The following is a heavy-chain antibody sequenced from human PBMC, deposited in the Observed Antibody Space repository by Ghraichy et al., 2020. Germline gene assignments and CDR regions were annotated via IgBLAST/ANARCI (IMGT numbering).Heavy chain of an antibody. Sequence: SETLSLTCAVSGGSISSGGYSWSWIRQPPGKGLEWIGYIYHSGSTYYNPSLKSRVTISVDRSKNQFSLKLSSVTAADTAVYHCARTSYGSGSSYYFDYWGQGTLVTVSS. D-gene: IGHD3-10*01. CDR3: ARTSYGSGSSYYFDY. CDR1: GGSISSGGYS. CDR2: IYHSGST. J-gene: IGHJ4*02. V-gene: IGHV4-30-2*01.